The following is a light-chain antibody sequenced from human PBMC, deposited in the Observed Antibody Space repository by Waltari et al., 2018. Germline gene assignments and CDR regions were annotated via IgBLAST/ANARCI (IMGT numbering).Light chain of an antibody. CDR2: LNSDGSH. CDR1: SGHSSYA. Sequence: QLVLTQSPSASASLGASVKLTCTLSSGHSSYAIAWHQQQPEKGPRYLMKLNSDGSHSKGDGIPDRCSGFSSGAERYLTISSLQSEDEADYYCQTWGTVVFGGGTKLTVL. CDR3: QTWGTVV. V-gene: IGLV4-69*01. J-gene: IGLJ2*01.